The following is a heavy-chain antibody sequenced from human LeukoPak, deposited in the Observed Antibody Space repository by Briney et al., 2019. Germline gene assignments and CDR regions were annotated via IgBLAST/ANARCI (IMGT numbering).Heavy chain of an antibody. V-gene: IGHV3-20*04. J-gene: IGHJ4*02. D-gene: IGHD3-9*01. CDR3: AKARYFDWLLSSFDY. Sequence: PGGSLRLSCAASGFTFDDYGMSWVRQAPGKGLEWVSGINWNGGSTGYADSVKGRFTISRDNAKNSLYLQMNSLRAEDTALYYCAKARYFDWLLSSFDYWGQGTLVTVSS. CDR2: INWNGGST. CDR1: GFTFDDYG.